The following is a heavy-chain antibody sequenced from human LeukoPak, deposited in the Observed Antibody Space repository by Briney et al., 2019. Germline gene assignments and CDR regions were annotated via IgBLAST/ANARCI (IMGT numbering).Heavy chain of an antibody. D-gene: IGHD6-19*01. CDR2: IIPIFGTA. Sequence: GASVKVSCKASGGTFSSYAISWVRQAPGLGLEWMGRIIPIFGTANYAQKFQGRVTITTDESTSTAYMELSSLRSEDTAVYYCARDHWYSSGWYSYYYMDVWGKGTTVTVSS. CDR1: GGTFSSYA. V-gene: IGHV1-69*05. CDR3: ARDHWYSSGWYSYYYMDV. J-gene: IGHJ6*03.